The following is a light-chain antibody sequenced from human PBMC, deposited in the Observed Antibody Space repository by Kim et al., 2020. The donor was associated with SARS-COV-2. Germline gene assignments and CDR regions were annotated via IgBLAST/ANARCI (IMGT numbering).Light chain of an antibody. CDR2: LNSDGSH. J-gene: IGLJ3*02. V-gene: IGLV4-69*01. CDR3: QTWGTGPWV. CDR1: SGHSSYA. Sequence: QLVLTQSPSASASLGASVKLTCTLRSGHSSYAIAWHQQQPEKGPRYLMKLNSDGSHSKGDGTPDRFSGSSSGAERYLTISSLQAEDEADYYCQTWGTGPWVFGGGTKVTVL.